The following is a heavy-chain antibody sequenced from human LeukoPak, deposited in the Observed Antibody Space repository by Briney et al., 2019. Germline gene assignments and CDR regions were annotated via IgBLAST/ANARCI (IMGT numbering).Heavy chain of an antibody. CDR2: ISGSGGST. CDR3: AKDRGVTDY. J-gene: IGHJ4*02. CDR1: GFTFSNYA. V-gene: IGHV3-23*01. Sequence: GGSLRLSCAASGFTFSNYAMSWVRQAPGKGLEWVSTISGSGGSTYYADSVKGRFTISRDNSKDTLYLQMNSLRAEDTAVYYCAKDRGVTDYWGQGTLVTVSS. D-gene: IGHD3-10*01.